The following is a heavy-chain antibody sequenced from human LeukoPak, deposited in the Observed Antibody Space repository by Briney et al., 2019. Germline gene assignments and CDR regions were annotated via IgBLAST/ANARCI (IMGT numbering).Heavy chain of an antibody. J-gene: IGHJ6*02. V-gene: IGHV6-1*01. CDR1: GDSVSSNSAT. Sequence: SQTLSLTCVISGDSVSSNSATWNWIRQSPSRGLEWLGRTYYRSKWYNDYIVSVKSRITINPDTSKNQFSLQLNPVTPEDTAAYYCARESCSGGNCPYGMDVWGQGTTVTVSS. CDR3: ARESCSGGNCPYGMDV. D-gene: IGHD2-15*01. CDR2: TYYRSKWYN.